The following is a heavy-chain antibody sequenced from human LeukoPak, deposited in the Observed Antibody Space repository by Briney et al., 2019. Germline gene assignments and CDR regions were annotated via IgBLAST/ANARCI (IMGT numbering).Heavy chain of an antibody. Sequence: GGSLRLSCTASGFSFSGHWMHWARQPPGKGLVWVPRISPTGSTTSYADSVKGRFTVSRDNAKNTLYLQVNNLRAEDTAVYYCARGPNSNWSGLDFWGQGTLLTVSS. CDR1: GFSFSGHW. CDR3: ARGPNSNWSGLDF. J-gene: IGHJ4*02. CDR2: ISPTGSTT. V-gene: IGHV3-74*01. D-gene: IGHD6-6*01.